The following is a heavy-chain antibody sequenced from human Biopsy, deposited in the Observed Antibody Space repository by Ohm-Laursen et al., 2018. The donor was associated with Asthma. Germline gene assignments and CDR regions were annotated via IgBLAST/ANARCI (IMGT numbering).Heavy chain of an antibody. CDR1: GGSISSFY. V-gene: IGHV4-59*01. D-gene: IGHD6-19*01. CDR2: VYWTGST. CDR3: VRAVRKEQWLAPFDY. J-gene: IGHJ4*02. Sequence: SETLSLTCSVYGGSISSFYWSWIRQSSAQGLEWMGYVYWTGSTNYNPSLKSRITMSVDTSKNPMFLELTSVTAADTAIYYCVRAVRKEQWLAPFDYWGQGKPVTVSS.